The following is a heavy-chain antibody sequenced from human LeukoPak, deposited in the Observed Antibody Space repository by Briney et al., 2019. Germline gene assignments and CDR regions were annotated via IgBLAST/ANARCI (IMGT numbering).Heavy chain of an antibody. V-gene: IGHV3-7*01. J-gene: IGHJ6*03. Sequence: GGSLRLSCAASGFTFSSYWMSWVRQAPGKGLEWVANIKEDGSEKYYVDSVKGRFTISRDNTKNSLYLQMNSLRAEDTAVYYCARDPYSGNYGNYYYYYMDVWGKGTTVTISS. CDR2: IKEDGSEK. D-gene: IGHD1-26*01. CDR1: GFTFSSYW. CDR3: ARDPYSGNYGNYYYYYMDV.